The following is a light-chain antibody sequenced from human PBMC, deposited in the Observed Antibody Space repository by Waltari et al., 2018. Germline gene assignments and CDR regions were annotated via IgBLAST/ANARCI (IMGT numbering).Light chain of an antibody. CDR1: ENALRY. CDR2: SAA. V-gene: IGKV1-5*03. J-gene: IGKJ1*01. CDR3: QQYNGYPCT. Sequence: DIQMTQSPSTLSAYLGDTVTITCRSSENALRYLAWYQQRPGKAPKLLIYSAANLETGVSSRFSGRGSGTDFTLTINNLQPDDFATYYCQQYNGYPCTFGQGTKVDIK.